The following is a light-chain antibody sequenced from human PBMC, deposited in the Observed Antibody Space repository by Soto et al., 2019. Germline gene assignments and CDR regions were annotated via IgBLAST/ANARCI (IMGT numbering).Light chain of an antibody. CDR1: QSNSSS. CDR3: QQNGSSPPT. J-gene: IGKJ1*01. V-gene: IGKV3-20*01. CDR2: AAS. Sequence: DIVMTQPPARPSVSRGETATLSCTPSQSNSSSLAWYQQKPGQAPSLLIYAASSRPTGAPARFSGSGSGTDFTLTISSLEPEDFAPYYCQQNGSSPPTFGQGTKVDIK.